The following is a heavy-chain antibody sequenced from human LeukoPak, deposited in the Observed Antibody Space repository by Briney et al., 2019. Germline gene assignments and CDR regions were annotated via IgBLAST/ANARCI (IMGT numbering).Heavy chain of an antibody. CDR1: GYTFTSYG. J-gene: IGHJ4*02. CDR2: IGAKNGYT. Sequence: GASVKVSCKASGYTFTSYGISWVRQAPGQGLEWLGWIGAKNGYTWYAQKFQDRITMTTDTSTTTAYMELKSLTSDDTAVYYCARDDCSGGSCSGGHYLDYWGQGSLVTVSS. CDR3: ARDDCSGGSCSGGHYLDY. D-gene: IGHD2-15*01. V-gene: IGHV1-18*01.